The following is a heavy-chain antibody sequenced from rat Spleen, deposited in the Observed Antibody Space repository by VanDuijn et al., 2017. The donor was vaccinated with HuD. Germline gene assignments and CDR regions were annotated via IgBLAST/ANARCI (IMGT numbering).Heavy chain of an antibody. Sequence: EVQLVESGGGLVQPGRSLKLSCAASGFTFSDYNMVWVRQAPKKGLEWVATISYDGSSTYYRDSVKGRFTISRDNAKSNLNLRMDSLRSEDTATYYCARHTPFNYGTVGDYWGQGVMVTVSS. CDR2: ISYDGSST. J-gene: IGHJ2*01. CDR3: ARHTPFNYGTVGDY. D-gene: IGHD1-11*01. V-gene: IGHV5-7*01. CDR1: GFTFSDYN.